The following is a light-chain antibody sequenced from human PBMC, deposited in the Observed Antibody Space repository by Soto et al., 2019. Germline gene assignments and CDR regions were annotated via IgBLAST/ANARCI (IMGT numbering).Light chain of an antibody. V-gene: IGKV3-20*01. CDR2: GTS. J-gene: IGKJ2*01. CDR3: QHYGSSPPTYP. Sequence: EVVLTQSPGTLSLSPGERATLSCRASQSVSSNYLAWYQQKPGQAPRLLIYGTSSRATGIPDRFSGSGSGTDFTLTISRREPEDFALYYCQHYGSSPPTYPFGQGTKLEI. CDR1: QSVSSNY.